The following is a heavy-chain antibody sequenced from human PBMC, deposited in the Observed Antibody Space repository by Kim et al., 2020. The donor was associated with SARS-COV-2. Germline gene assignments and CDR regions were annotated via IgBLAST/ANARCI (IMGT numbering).Heavy chain of an antibody. CDR2: VSYDGSNK. Sequence: GGSLRLSCAASGFTFSSYGMHWVRQAPGKGLEWVAVVSYDGSNKYYADSVKGRFTISRDNSKNTLYLQMNSLRAEDTAVYYCAKDVFGARAVAGTGYWGQGTLVTVSS. V-gene: IGHV3-30*18. D-gene: IGHD6-19*01. J-gene: IGHJ4*02. CDR3: AKDVFGARAVAGTGY. CDR1: GFTFSSYG.